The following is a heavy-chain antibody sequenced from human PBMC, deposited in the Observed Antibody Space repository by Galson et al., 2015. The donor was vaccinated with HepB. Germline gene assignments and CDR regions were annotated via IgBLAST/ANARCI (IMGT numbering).Heavy chain of an antibody. Sequence: QSGAEVKKPGESLKISCKGSGYSFTSYWIGWVRQMPGKGLEWMGIIYPGDSDTRYSPSFQGQVTISADKSISTAYLQWSSLKASDTAMYYCASRGYSGYDPTYYYYYMDVWGKGTTVTVSS. CDR1: GYSFTSYW. J-gene: IGHJ6*03. CDR3: ASRGYSGYDPTYYYYYMDV. CDR2: IYPGDSDT. V-gene: IGHV5-51*03. D-gene: IGHD5-12*01.